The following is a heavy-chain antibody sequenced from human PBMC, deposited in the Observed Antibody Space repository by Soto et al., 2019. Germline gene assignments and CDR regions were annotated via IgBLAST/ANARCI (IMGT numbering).Heavy chain of an antibody. CDR1: GFTVSSNY. CDR3: ARVGSSWSGYYYSYGMDV. D-gene: IGHD6-13*01. CDR2: IYSGGST. V-gene: IGHV3-53*01. Sequence: EVQLVESGGGLIQPGGSLRLSCAASGFTVSSNYMSWVRQAPGKGLEWVSVIYSGGSTYYADSVKGRFTISRDNSKNTLYLQMNSLRAEDTAVYYCARVGSSWSGYYYSYGMDVWGQGTTVTVSS. J-gene: IGHJ6*02.